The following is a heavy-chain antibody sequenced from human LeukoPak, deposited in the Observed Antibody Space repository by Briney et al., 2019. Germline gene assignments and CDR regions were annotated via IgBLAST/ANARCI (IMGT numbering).Heavy chain of an antibody. V-gene: IGHV7-4-1*02. J-gene: IGHJ4*02. CDR2: ISTNTGNP. CDR1: GYTFTTYG. CDR3: ARAPRGREKGENDY. Sequence: ASVKVSCKASGYTFTTYGISWVRQAPGQGLEWMGWISTNTGNPTYAQGFTGRFVFSLDTSVSTAYLQISSLKAEDTAVYYCARAPRGREKGENDYWGQGTLVTVSS. D-gene: IGHD3-16*01.